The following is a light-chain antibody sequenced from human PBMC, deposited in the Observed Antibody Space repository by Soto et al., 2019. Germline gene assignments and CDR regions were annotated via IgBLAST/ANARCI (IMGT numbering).Light chain of an antibody. CDR1: QTIRSDF. J-gene: IGKJ2*01. CDR2: TAS. Sequence: EVVLTQSPATLSLSPGERATLSCRASQTIRSDFLTWYQQKPGQAPRLLIYTASTRAAGIPDRFMGSGSGTDFTLTISRLEPEDFAVYYCQQYDSRSGHTFGQGTKLQIK. V-gene: IGKV3-20*01. CDR3: QQYDSRSGHT.